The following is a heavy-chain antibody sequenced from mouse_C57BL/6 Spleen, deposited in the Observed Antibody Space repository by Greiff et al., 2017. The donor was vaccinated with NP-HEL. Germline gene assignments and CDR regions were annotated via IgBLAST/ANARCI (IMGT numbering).Heavy chain of an antibody. V-gene: IGHV6-3*01. CDR1: GFTFSNYW. J-gene: IGHJ2*01. CDR2: IRLKSDNYAT. CDR3: TGGRIYYYGFDY. Sequence: EVKVEESGGGLVQPGGSMKLSCVASGFTFSNYWMNWVRQSPEKGLEWVAQIRLKSDNYATHYAESVKGRFTISRDDSKSSVYLQMNNLRAEDTRIYYCTGGRIYYYGFDYWGQGTTLTVSS. D-gene: IGHD1-1*01.